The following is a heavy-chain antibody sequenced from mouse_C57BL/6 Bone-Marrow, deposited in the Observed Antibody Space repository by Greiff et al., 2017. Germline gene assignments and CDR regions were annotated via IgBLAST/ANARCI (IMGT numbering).Heavy chain of an antibody. Sequence: DVQLVESGGGLVKPGGSLKLSCAASGFTFSSYAMSWVRQTPEKRLEWVATISDGGSYTYYPDNVKGRFTISRDNAKNNLYLQMSHLKSEDTAMYYCARDGRQLRLLCAYWGQGTLVTVSA. CDR2: ISDGGSYT. J-gene: IGHJ3*01. CDR3: ARDGRQLRLLCAY. D-gene: IGHD3-2*02. V-gene: IGHV5-4*01. CDR1: GFTFSSYA.